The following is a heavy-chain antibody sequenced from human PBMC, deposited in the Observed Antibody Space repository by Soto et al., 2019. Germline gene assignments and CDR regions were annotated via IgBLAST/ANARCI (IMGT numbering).Heavy chain of an antibody. CDR1: GGSISSGDYY. CDR2: IYYSGST. J-gene: IGHJ4*02. D-gene: IGHD1-26*01. V-gene: IGHV4-30-4*01. CDR3: ASCHPVGMALDY. Sequence: QVQLQESGPGLVKPSQTLSLTCTVSGGSISSGDYYWSWIRQPPGKGLEWIGYIYYSGSTYYNPSLKSRVTISVDPSKNQFSMKLSSVTAADTAVYYCASCHPVGMALDYWGKGTLVTVST.